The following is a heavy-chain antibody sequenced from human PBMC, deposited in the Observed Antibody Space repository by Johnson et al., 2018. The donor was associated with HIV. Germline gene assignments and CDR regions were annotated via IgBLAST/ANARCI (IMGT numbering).Heavy chain of an antibody. Sequence: VQLVESGGGLIQPGGSLRLSCAASGFTVSSNYMCWVRQAPGKGLEWVSVIYSGGSTYYADSVKGRFTISRDNSKNTLYLQMNSLRAEDTAVYYCARDYYDSSGNDAFDIWGQGTMVTVSS. CDR3: ARDYYDSSGNDAFDI. J-gene: IGHJ3*02. CDR2: IYSGGST. V-gene: IGHV3-53*01. D-gene: IGHD3-22*01. CDR1: GFTVSSNY.